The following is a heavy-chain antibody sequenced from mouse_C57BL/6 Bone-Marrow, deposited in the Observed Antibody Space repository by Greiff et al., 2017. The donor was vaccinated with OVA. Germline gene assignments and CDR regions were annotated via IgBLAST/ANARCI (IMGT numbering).Heavy chain of an antibody. Sequence: VQLQQSGAELMKPGDSVKLSCKATGYTFTGYWLEWVKQRPGHGLEWIGEMLPGSGSTNYNEKFKGKATFTADTSSNTAYMQLSRLTTEDSAIYYCARYKIYYGTWYFDVWGTGTTVTVSS. CDR3: ARYKIYYGTWYFDV. D-gene: IGHD2-1*01. CDR2: MLPGSGST. J-gene: IGHJ1*03. V-gene: IGHV1-9*01. CDR1: GYTFTGYW.